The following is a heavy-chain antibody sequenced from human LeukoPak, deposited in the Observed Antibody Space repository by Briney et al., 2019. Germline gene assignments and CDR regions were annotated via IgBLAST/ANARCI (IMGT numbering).Heavy chain of an antibody. Sequence: KPSETLSLTCTVSGGSISSSNYYWSWIRQSPGKGLECIGSIFYSGSTFYNPSLRSRATISVDTSKNYFSPKLTSVTAADTAVYYCASSRVGDVFDVWGQGTMVPISS. CDR3: ASSRVGDVFDV. D-gene: IGHD1-26*01. CDR2: IFYSGST. V-gene: IGHV4-39*02. J-gene: IGHJ3*01. CDR1: GGSISSSNYY.